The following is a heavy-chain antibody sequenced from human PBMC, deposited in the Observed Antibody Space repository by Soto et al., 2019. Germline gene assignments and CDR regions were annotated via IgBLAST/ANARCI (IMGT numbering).Heavy chain of an antibody. CDR1: GGSISSYY. J-gene: IGHJ6*02. V-gene: IGHV4-59*01. CDR3: ARIAAAGYGMDA. CDR2: IYYSGST. D-gene: IGHD6-13*01. Sequence: PSETLSLTCTVSGGSISSYYWSWIRQPPGKGLEWIGYIYYSGSTNYNPSLKSRVTISVDTSKNQFSLKLSSVTVADTAVYYCARIAAAGYGMDAWGQGTTVTVSS.